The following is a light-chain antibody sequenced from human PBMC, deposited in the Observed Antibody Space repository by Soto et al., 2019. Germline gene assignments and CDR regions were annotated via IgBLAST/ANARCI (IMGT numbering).Light chain of an antibody. CDR3: CSYTGSYTLV. J-gene: IGLJ2*01. CDR1: SSDIGHYNY. V-gene: IGLV2-11*01. CDR2: DVS. Sequence: QSALTQPRSVSGSPGQSVTISCTGTSSDIGHYNYVSWYQQHPGKAPKLMIYDVSRRPSGVPDRFSGSKSGNTASLTISGLQAEDEADYYCCSYTGSYTLVFGGGTQLTVL.